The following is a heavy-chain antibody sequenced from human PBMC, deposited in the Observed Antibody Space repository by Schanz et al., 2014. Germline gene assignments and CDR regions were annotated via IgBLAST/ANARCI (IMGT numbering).Heavy chain of an antibody. CDR3: ARHLPGGYNNHGWFDP. CDR1: GGSIRGYY. V-gene: IGHV4-59*08. D-gene: IGHD4-4*01. CDR2: VHSSGST. J-gene: IGHJ5*02. Sequence: QVQLQESGPGLVKPSETLSLTCTVSGGSIRGYYCSWIRQPPGKGLEWIGYVHSSGSTNYNSSLKGRVTISVDPSKTQSSLKLSSVTAADTAVYYCARHLPGGYNNHGWFDPWGQGTLVTVSS.